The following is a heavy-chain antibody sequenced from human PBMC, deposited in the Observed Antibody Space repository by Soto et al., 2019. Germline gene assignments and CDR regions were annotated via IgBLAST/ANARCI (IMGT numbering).Heavy chain of an antibody. V-gene: IGHV3-23*01. J-gene: IGHJ6*02. CDR1: GFTFSDNA. CDR2: ISDDGDST. CDR3: AKSLSTAVNYGLDV. D-gene: IGHD2-2*01. Sequence: GVLRLSCGASGFTFSDNAMTWVRQAPGKGLEWVSSISDDGDSTYYADSVKGRFAVSRDNSKNTLFLHMNSLGAEDTAVYYCAKSLSTAVNYGLDVWGQGTSVTV.